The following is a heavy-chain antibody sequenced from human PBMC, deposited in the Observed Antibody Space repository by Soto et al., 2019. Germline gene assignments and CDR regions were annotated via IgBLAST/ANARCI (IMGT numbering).Heavy chain of an antibody. Sequence: ETLSLNSVTSVDSSKRLWWSWIRQPAGKGLEWIGRVYSSGTTDYNPSLNSRATMSVETSKNQFSLKLSSVTAADTAVYYCARDIASYAYGEGYWGQG. CDR2: VYSSGTT. CDR3: ARDIASYAYGEGY. J-gene: IGHJ4*02. D-gene: IGHD2-21*01. V-gene: IGHV4-4*07. CDR1: VDSSKRLW.